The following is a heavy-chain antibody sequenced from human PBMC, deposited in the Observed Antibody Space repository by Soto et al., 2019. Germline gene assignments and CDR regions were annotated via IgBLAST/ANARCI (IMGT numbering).Heavy chain of an antibody. J-gene: IGHJ5*02. CDR1: GVIFKNYA. Sequence: QVQLVQSGAEVKKPGSSVTVSCKASGVIFKNYAFSWVRQAPGQGLEWMGGIIPMFGTTNSAQSFQDRVTITADESTSTVYLELSSLRSDDTAIYYCARGIADTQTGGNWFDPWGQGTLVTVSS. D-gene: IGHD2-8*02. CDR3: ARGIADTQTGGNWFDP. CDR2: IIPMFGTT. V-gene: IGHV1-69*01.